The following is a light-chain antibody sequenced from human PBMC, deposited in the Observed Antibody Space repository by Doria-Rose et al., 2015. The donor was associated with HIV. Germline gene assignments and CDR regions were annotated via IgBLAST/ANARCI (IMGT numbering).Light chain of an antibody. J-gene: IGLJ3*02. V-gene: IGLV1-40*01. CDR1: TSNIGAGYD. CDR3: QAYDSSLSGLWV. CDR2: GNS. Sequence: QSVLTQPPSVSGAPGQRVTISCTGSTSNIGAGYDVHWYQHLPGTAPKLLIYGNSDRPSGVPDRFSGSKSGTSASLAITGLQAEDEADYYCQAYDSSLSGLWVFGGGTKLTVL.